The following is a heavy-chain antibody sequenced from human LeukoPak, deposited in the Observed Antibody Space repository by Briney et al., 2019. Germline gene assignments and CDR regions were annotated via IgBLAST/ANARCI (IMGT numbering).Heavy chain of an antibody. J-gene: IGHJ5*02. CDR1: GGSISSYY. CDR2: IYYSGST. D-gene: IGHD4-23*01. Sequence: SETLSLTCTVSGGSISSYYWSWIRQPPGKGLECIGYIYYSGSTNYNPSLKSRVTISVDTSKNQFSLKLSSVTAADTAVYYCARDLGGGNFWFDPWGQGTLVTVSS. V-gene: IGHV4-59*01. CDR3: ARDLGGGNFWFDP.